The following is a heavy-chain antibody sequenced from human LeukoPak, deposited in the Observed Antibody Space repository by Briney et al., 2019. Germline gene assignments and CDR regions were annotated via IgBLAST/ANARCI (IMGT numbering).Heavy chain of an antibody. J-gene: IGHJ6*01. V-gene: IGHV3-11*06. CDR1: GFTFRDYY. CDR2: INTSSNYT. CDR3: ARAQVVPAATYYYYYGMDV. Sequence: GGALSLSCASSGFTFRDYYLNWIRLAPGKGLEWVSSINTSSNYTNYADSVRGRYTISRDNDNNSLYLQMNNLRAEDMAVYYCARAQVVPAATYYYYYGMDVWGKGTTVTVSS. D-gene: IGHD2-2*01.